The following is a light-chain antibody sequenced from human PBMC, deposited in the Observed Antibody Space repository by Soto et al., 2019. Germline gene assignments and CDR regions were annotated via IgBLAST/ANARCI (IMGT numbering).Light chain of an antibody. J-gene: IGLJ1*01. Sequence: QSVLTQPASVSGSPEQSITISCTGTSSNIGGYNVVSWYQQHPGKAPKVLIYEGTKRPSGVSNRFSGSQSDTTASLTISGLQAEDEADYYCCSYVGATTYVFGSGTKLTVL. CDR2: EGT. CDR1: SSNIGGYNV. V-gene: IGLV2-23*01. CDR3: CSYVGATTYV.